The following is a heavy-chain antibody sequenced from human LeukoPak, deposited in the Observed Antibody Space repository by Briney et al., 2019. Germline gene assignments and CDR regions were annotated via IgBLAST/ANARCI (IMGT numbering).Heavy chain of an antibody. CDR3: ARASGRWLQQVAAFDI. D-gene: IGHD5-24*01. Sequence: SETLSLTCTVSGGSISSYYWSWIRQPPGKGLEWIGYIYYSGSTNYNPSLKSRVTISVDTSKTQFSLKLSSVTAADTAVYYCARASGRWLQQVAAFDIWGQGTMVTASS. J-gene: IGHJ3*02. V-gene: IGHV4-59*01. CDR1: GGSISSYY. CDR2: IYYSGST.